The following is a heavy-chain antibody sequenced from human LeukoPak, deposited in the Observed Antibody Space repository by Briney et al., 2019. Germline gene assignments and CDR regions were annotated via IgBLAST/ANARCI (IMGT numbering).Heavy chain of an antibody. J-gene: IGHJ4*02. V-gene: IGHV3-74*01. Sequence: PGGSLRLSCAASVFTFSSQWMYWVRQAPGKGLVWVSRVKSDGSITEYADSVKGRLTIPRDNAKNTLYLQMNSLRAEDTAVYYCARGGLYGGSSLDSWGQGTLVTVSS. CDR2: VKSDGSIT. D-gene: IGHD6-6*01. CDR1: VFTFSSQW. CDR3: ARGGLYGGSSLDS.